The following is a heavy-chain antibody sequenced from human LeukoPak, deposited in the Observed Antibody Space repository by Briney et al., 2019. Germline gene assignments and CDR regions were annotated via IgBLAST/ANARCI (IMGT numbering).Heavy chain of an antibody. CDR3: AKDLDSSWYYFDY. Sequence: GGSLRLSCEASGFTFSSYAMSWVRQAPEKGLEWVSAISGSGGSTYYADSVKGRFTISRDNSKNTLYLQMNSLRAEDTAVYYCAKDLDSSWYYFDYWGQGTLVTVSS. D-gene: IGHD6-13*01. J-gene: IGHJ4*02. V-gene: IGHV3-23*01. CDR2: ISGSGGST. CDR1: GFTFSSYA.